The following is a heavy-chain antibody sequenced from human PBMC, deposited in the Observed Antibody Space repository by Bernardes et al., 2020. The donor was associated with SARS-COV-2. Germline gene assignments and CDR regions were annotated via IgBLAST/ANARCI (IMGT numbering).Heavy chain of an antibody. J-gene: IGHJ6*02. CDR2: ITWKSGNI. D-gene: IGHD2-15*01. CDR3: ARDIGCSGSSCYGNDYYGMDV. V-gene: IGHV3-9*01. Sequence: GGSLRLSRAASGFSFDDYAMHWVRQVPGKGLEWVSGITWKSGNIGYADSVKGRFTISRDNAKNSLYLQMNSLRAEDTAVYYCARDIGCSGSSCYGNDYYGMDVWGQGTTVTVSS. CDR1: GFSFDDYA.